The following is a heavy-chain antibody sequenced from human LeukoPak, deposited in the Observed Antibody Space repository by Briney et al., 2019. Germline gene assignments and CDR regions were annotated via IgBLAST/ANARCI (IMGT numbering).Heavy chain of an antibody. V-gene: IGHV3-66*01. CDR3: ARVGRWLRSYYFDY. J-gene: IGHJ4*02. Sequence: PGGSLRLSCAASGITVGSSHMSWVRQAPGKGLEWVSAIYSGGSTYYADSVKGRFTISRDNSKNTLYLQMNSLRAEDTAVYYCARVGRWLRSYYFDYWGQGTLVTVSS. CDR2: IYSGGST. CDR1: GITVGSSH. D-gene: IGHD5-24*01.